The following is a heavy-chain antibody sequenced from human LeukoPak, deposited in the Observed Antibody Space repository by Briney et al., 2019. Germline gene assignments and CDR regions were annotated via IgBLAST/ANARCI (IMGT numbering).Heavy chain of an antibody. J-gene: IGHJ5*02. CDR2: IYYSGST. Sequence: SETLSLTCAVYGGSFSSYYWGWIRQPPGKGLEWIGSIYYSGSTYYNPSLKSRVTISVDTSKNQFSLKLSSVTAADTAVYYCARDLWVGATDPWFDPWGQGTLVTVSS. CDR3: ARDLWVGATDPWFDP. V-gene: IGHV4-39*07. CDR1: GGSFSSYY. D-gene: IGHD1-26*01.